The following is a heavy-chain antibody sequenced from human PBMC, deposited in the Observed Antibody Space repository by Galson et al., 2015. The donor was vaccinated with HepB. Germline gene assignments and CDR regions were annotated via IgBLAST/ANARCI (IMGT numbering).Heavy chain of an antibody. CDR2: IIPILGIA. CDR3: GLPVGYYYGMDV. Sequence: SCKASGGTFSSYTISWVRQAPGQGLEWMGRIIPILGIANYAQKFQGRVTITADKSTSTAYMELSSLRSEDTAVYYCGLPVGYYYGMDVWGQGTTVTVSS. D-gene: IGHD5-18*01. CDR1: GGTFSSYT. V-gene: IGHV1-69*02. J-gene: IGHJ6*02.